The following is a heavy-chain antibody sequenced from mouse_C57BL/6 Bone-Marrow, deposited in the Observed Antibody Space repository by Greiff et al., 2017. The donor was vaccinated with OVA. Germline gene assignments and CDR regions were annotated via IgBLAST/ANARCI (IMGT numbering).Heavy chain of an antibody. CDR1: GYTFTSYG. CDR2: IYPRSGNT. Sequence: VQLQQSGAELARPGASVKLSCKASGYTFTSYGISWVKQRTGQGLEWIGEIYPRSGNTYYNEKFKGKATLTADKASSTAYMELRSLTSEDSAVYFCARYYYGSSYGFAYWGQGTLVTVSA. CDR3: ARYYYGSSYGFAY. D-gene: IGHD1-1*01. V-gene: IGHV1-81*01. J-gene: IGHJ3*01.